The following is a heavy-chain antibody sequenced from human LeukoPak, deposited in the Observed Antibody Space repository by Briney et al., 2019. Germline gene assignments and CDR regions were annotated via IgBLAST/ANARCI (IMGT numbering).Heavy chain of an antibody. CDR3: AGGRGYGGHDY. V-gene: IGHV4-34*01. Sequence: SETLSLTCAVYGGSFSGYYWSWIRQPPGKGLEWIGEINHSGSTNYNPSLKSRVTISVDTSKNQFSLKLSSVTAADTAVYYCAGGRGYGGHDYWGQGTLVTVSS. CDR2: INHSGST. J-gene: IGHJ4*02. D-gene: IGHD5-12*01. CDR1: GGSFSGYY.